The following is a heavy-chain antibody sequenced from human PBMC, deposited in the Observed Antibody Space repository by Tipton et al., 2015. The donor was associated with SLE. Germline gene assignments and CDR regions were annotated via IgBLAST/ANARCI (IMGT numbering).Heavy chain of an antibody. J-gene: IGHJ2*01. CDR1: GGSISSSSYY. V-gene: IGHV4-39*02. CDR3: ARERPGDSSGWYFDL. Sequence: LRLSCTVSGGSISSSSYYWGWIRQPPGKGLEWIGSIYYSGSTYYNPSLKSRVTISVDTSKNQLSLKLSSVTAADTAVYYCARERPGDSSGWYFDLWGRGTLVTVSS. D-gene: IGHD6-19*01. CDR2: IYYSGST.